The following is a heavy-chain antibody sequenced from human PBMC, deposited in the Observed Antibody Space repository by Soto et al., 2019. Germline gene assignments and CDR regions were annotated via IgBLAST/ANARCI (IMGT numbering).Heavy chain of an antibody. D-gene: IGHD3-16*01. V-gene: IGHV3-23*01. Sequence: EVQLLESGGGLVQPGGSLRLSCAASGFTFSSYAMSWVRQAPGKGLEWVSALSGSGGSTYYADSVKGRFTISRDNSKNTLYLQMNSLRAEDTAVYYCATSPGGVIDYYFDYWGQGTLVTVSS. CDR1: GFTFSSYA. CDR2: LSGSGGST. CDR3: ATSPGGVIDYYFDY. J-gene: IGHJ4*02.